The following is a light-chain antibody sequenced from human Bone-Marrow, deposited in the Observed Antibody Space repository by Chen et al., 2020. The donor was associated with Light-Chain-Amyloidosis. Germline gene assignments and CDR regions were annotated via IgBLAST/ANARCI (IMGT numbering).Light chain of an antibody. V-gene: IGLV3-25*03. CDR2: RDT. Sequence: SYELPQSPSLSVSPGQTARITCSGDDLPTKYAYWYQQKPGQATVLVIHRDTERPSGISERFSGSSSGTTATLTISGVQAEDEADYHCQSADSSGTYEVIFGGGTKLTVL. CDR1: DLPTKY. CDR3: QSADSSGTYEVI. J-gene: IGLJ2*01.